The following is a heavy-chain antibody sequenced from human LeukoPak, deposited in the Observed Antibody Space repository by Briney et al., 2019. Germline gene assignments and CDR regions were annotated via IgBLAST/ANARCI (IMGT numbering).Heavy chain of an antibody. Sequence: GGSLRLSCAASGFTFSTYAMSWVRQAPGKGLEWVSAISGSGGRTFYADSVEGRFTISRDTSRNTVYLQMNSLKADDTAVYYCAKDRAYLFDSSGYYDNWGQGTLVTVSS. J-gene: IGHJ4*02. CDR2: ISGSGGRT. CDR3: AKDRAYLFDSSGYYDN. D-gene: IGHD3-22*01. CDR1: GFTFSTYA. V-gene: IGHV3-23*01.